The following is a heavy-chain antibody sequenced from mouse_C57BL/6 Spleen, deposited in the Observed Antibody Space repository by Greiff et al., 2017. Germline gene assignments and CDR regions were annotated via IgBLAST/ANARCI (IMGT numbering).Heavy chain of an antibody. Sequence: EVKLVESGPGMVKPSQSLSLTCTVTGYSITSGYDWHWIRHFPGNKLEWMGYISYSGSTNYNPSLKSRISITHDTSKNHFFLKLNSVTTEDTATYYCARDNYGNYEGYFDVWGTGTTVTVSS. CDR1: GYSITSGYD. D-gene: IGHD2-1*01. CDR2: ISYSGST. V-gene: IGHV3-1*01. J-gene: IGHJ1*03. CDR3: ARDNYGNYEGYFDV.